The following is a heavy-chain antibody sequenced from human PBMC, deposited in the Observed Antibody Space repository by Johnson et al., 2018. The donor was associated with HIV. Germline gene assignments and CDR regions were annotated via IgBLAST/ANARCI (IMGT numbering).Heavy chain of an antibody. CDR3: ARERRAGVKGAFDI. CDR2: ISSDGSNK. D-gene: IGHD2-21*01. V-gene: IGHV3-30*04. J-gene: IGHJ3*02. Sequence: VQLVESGGGVVQPGRSLRLSCAASGFTFSSYAMHWVRQAPGQGLEWAAVISSDGSNKYYAASVQGRFTISRDNSKNPLYLQMNSLRAEDTAVYYCARERRAGVKGAFDIWGQGTMVTVSS. CDR1: GFTFSSYA.